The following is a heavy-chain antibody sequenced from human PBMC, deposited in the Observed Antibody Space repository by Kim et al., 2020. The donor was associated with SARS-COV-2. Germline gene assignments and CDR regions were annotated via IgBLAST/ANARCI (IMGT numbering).Heavy chain of an antibody. CDR2: INPNSGGT. V-gene: IGHV1-2*02. CDR3: ARERSLNVAGSRPPDY. J-gene: IGHJ4*02. CDR1: GYTFTGYY. D-gene: IGHD6-19*01. Sequence: ASVKVSCKASGYTFTGYYMHWVRQAPGQGLEWMGWINPNSGGTNYAQKFQGRVTMTRDTSISTAYMELSRLRSDDTAVYYCARERSLNVAGSRPPDYWGQGTLVTVSS.